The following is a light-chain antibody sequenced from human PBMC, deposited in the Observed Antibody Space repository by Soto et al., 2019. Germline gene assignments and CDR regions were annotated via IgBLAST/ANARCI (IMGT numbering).Light chain of an antibody. CDR1: SSDVGGYNY. J-gene: IGLJ1*01. CDR2: DVN. CDR3: SSYTSSSTYV. V-gene: IGLV2-14*03. Sequence: QSVLTQPASVSGSPGQSITISCTGTSSDVGGYNYVSGYQQHPGKAPKLMIYDVNNRPSGVSNRFSGSKSDNTASLTISGLQAEDEADYYCSSYTSSSTYVFGTGTKLTVL.